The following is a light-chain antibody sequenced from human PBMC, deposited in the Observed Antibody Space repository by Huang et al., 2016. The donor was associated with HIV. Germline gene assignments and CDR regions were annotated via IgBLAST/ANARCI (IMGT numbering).Light chain of an antibody. V-gene: IGKV4-1*01. CDR1: QSVLYSSNNKNY. Sequence: IVMTQSPDSLAVSLGERATINCKSSQSVLYSSNNKNYLAWYQQKPGQPPKLLIYGASTREAGVPDRFSGSGSGTDFTLTISSLQAEDVAVYYCQQYYSTPPTFGGGTKVEIK. J-gene: IGKJ4*01. CDR3: QQYYSTPPT. CDR2: GAS.